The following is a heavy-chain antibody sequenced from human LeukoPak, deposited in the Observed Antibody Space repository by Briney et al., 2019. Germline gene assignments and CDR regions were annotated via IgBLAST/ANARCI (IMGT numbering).Heavy chain of an antibody. D-gene: IGHD3-22*01. CDR3: ARGPYSYDSSGAFDI. J-gene: IGHJ3*02. CDR2: INTNSGVT. CDR1: GYTFTGYY. V-gene: IGHV1-2*02. Sequence: ASVKVSCKASGYTFTGYYLHWVRQAPGQGPEWMGKINTNSGVTDYAPNFQGRVTMTRDTSITTAYMELSRLTSDDTAVYYCARGPYSYDSSGAFDIWGQGTMVTVSS.